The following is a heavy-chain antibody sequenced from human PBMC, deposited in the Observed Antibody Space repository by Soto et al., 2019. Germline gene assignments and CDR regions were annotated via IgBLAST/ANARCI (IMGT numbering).Heavy chain of an antibody. CDR3: ARRGTSSAAAGWFDP. CDR2: VYWDDDK. Sequence: QITLKESGPALVKPTQTLTLTCSFSGFSLTTAGMGVGLIRQPPGKAPEWVALVYWDDDKRYNPSLRSRLTITKDTSKNLVVVTLTDMDPVDTGTYYCARRGTSSAAAGWFDPWGQGILVTVSS. D-gene: IGHD3-16*01. V-gene: IGHV2-5*02. J-gene: IGHJ5*02. CDR1: GFSLTTAGMG.